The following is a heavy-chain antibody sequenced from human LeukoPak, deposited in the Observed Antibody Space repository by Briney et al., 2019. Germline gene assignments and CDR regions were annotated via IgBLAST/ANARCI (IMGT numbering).Heavy chain of an antibody. Sequence: GGSLRLSCAASGFTVSSNYMSWVRQVPGKGLEWVSVIYSGGSTYYADSVKGRFTISRDNSKNTLYLQMNSLRAEDTAVYYCASSITMVRGVIGDYWGQGTLVTVSS. CDR2: IYSGGST. V-gene: IGHV3-53*01. D-gene: IGHD3-10*01. CDR1: GFTVSSNY. CDR3: ASSITMVRGVIGDY. J-gene: IGHJ4*02.